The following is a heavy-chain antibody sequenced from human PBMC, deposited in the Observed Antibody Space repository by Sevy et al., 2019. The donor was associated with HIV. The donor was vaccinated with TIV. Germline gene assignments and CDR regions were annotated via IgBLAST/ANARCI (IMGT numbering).Heavy chain of an antibody. D-gene: IGHD4-17*01. CDR3: VRMSHDYSDYNVF. CDR1: GFRFSDYI. J-gene: IGHJ4*02. Sequence: GGSLRLSCAASGFRFSDYIMTWVRQAPGKGLEWVSSISSSSSYLYYADSMKGRFTISRDNAKNALYLQINSLRAEDTALYYCVRMSHDYSDYNVFWGQGTLVTVSS. V-gene: IGHV3-21*06. CDR2: ISSSSSYL.